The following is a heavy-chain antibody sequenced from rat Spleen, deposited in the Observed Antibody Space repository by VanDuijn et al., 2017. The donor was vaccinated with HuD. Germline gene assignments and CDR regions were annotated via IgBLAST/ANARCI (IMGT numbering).Heavy chain of an antibody. CDR1: GFTFSSFA. CDR2: ITSGGSNT. D-gene: IGHD1-5*01. V-gene: IGHV5-25*01. CDR3: AKGSTGGLFDY. J-gene: IGHJ2*01. Sequence: EVQLVESGGGLVQPGRSLKLSCAASGFTFSSFAMAWVRQAPKKGLEWVATITSGGSNTYYPDSVKGRFTISRDNAKSTLYLQMDSLRSEDTATYYCAKGSTGGLFDYWGQGVMVTASS.